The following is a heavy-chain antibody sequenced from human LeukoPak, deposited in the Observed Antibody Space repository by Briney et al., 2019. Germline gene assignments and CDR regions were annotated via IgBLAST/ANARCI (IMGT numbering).Heavy chain of an antibody. CDR3: ARDVWADIAVIPGGIDY. D-gene: IGHD2-2*02. Sequence: GGSLRLSCAASGFTFSRYNMNWVRQAPGKGLEWVSFISSSSSSYIYYADSVKGRFTISRDNAKNSLYLQMNSLRAEDTAVYYCARDVWADIAVIPGGIDYWGQGTLVTVSS. CDR2: ISSSSSSYI. V-gene: IGHV3-21*01. CDR1: GFTFSRYN. J-gene: IGHJ4*02.